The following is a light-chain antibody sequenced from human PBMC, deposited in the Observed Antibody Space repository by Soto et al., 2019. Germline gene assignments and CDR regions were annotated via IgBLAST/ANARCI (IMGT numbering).Light chain of an antibody. V-gene: IGKV3-11*01. J-gene: IGKJ3*01. Sequence: EIVLTQSPPTLSLSPGERATLSCRASQSVSSYLAWYQQKPGQAPRLLIYDASNRATGSPARFSGSGSGTDFTLTISRLEPEDFAVYYCQQRSNWPPTFGPGTKVDIK. CDR2: DAS. CDR1: QSVSSY. CDR3: QQRSNWPPT.